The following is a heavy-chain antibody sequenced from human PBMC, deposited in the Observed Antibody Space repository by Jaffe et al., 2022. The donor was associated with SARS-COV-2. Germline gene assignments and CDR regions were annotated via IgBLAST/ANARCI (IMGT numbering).Heavy chain of an antibody. Sequence: EVQLVESGGGLVQPGRSLRLSCAASGFTFDDYAMHWVRQAPGKGLEWVSGISWNSGSIGYADSVKGRFTISRDNAKNSLYLQMNSLRAEDTALYYCAKDRYWNRGVISEGLAFDYWGQGTLVTVSS. CDR1: GFTFDDYA. CDR3: AKDRYWNRGVISEGLAFDY. CDR2: ISWNSGSI. J-gene: IGHJ4*02. D-gene: IGHD3-10*01. V-gene: IGHV3-9*01.